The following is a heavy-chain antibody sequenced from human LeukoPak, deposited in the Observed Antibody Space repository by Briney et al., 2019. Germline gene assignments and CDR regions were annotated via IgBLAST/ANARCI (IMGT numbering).Heavy chain of an antibody. CDR3: ARRLTQYDCFDP. CDR1: GDSVSRNSVT. J-gene: IGHJ5*02. D-gene: IGHD2-2*01. CDR2: TYYGSTWYN. V-gene: IGHV6-1*01. Sequence: SQTLSLTCAISGDSVSRNSVTWNWIRQSPSRGLEWLGRTYYGSTWYNDYAVSVGGRITVKPDTSKNQFSLHLNSVTPEDTAVYYCARRLTQYDCFDPWGQGILVTVSS.